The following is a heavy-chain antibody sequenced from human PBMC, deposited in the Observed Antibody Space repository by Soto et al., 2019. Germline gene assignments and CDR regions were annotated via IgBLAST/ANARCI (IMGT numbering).Heavy chain of an antibody. CDR1: GYTFTSYA. D-gene: IGHD2-2*01. Sequence: QVQLVQSGAEVKKPGASVKVSCKASGYTFTSYAMYWVRQAPGQRLEWMGWINAGSGNTKYSQRFQGRVTITKDTSASTTYMELSSLRSEDTAVYYCARDRRDVVVGPGAVGNRAAESVLYYYGLDVWGQGTTVTVSS. J-gene: IGHJ6*02. CDR3: ARDRRDVVVGPGAVGNRAAESVLYYYGLDV. V-gene: IGHV1-3*01. CDR2: INAGSGNT.